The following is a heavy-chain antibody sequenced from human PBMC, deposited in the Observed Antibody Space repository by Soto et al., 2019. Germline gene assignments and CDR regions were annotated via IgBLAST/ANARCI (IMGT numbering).Heavy chain of an antibody. V-gene: IGHV4-34*01. Sequence: RSETLSLTCAVYGGSFSGYYWSWIRQPPGKGLEWIGDINHSGSTNYNPSLKSRVTISVDTSKNQFSLKLSSVTAADTAVYYCARRYYYYMDVWGKGTTVTVSS. J-gene: IGHJ6*03. CDR1: GGSFSGYY. CDR3: ARRYYYYMDV. CDR2: INHSGST. D-gene: IGHD1-20*01.